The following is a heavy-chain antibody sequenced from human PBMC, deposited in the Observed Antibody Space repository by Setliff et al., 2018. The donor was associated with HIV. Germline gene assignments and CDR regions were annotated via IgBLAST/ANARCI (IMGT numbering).Heavy chain of an antibody. CDR1: GFTFGDYS. CDR3: ARAPEMKGSSGWGHYFDY. V-gene: IGHV3-49*04. Sequence: PGGSLRLSCTASGFTFGDYSMNWVRQAPGKGLEWVGFIRSKAYGGTAEYAASVKGRFTISRDNSKNTLYLQMNSLRAEDTAVYYCARAPEMKGSSGWGHYFDYWGQGTLVTVSS. D-gene: IGHD6-19*01. J-gene: IGHJ4*02. CDR2: IRSKAYGGTA.